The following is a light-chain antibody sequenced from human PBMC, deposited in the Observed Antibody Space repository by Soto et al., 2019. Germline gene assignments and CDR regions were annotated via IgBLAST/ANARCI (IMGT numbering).Light chain of an antibody. V-gene: IGKV1-39*01. CDR2: GAS. CDR3: QQFYYSPPT. Sequence: IQMTQSPSSLSASVGDGVTLTCRASHTIATYLNWYQQKPGQVPEVLIYGASRLHVGVPSRFTGSGYGTDFTLTIKNLQPEDFAIYYCQQFYYSPPTFGQGTKLEVK. CDR1: HTIATY. J-gene: IGKJ2*01.